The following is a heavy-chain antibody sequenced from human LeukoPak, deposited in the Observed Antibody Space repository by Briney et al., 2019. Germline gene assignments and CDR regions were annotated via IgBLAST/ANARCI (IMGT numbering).Heavy chain of an antibody. CDR3: ARDVGRVLYYFDY. V-gene: IGHV3-30-3*01. Sequence: GGSLRLSCAASGFTFSSYAIHWVRPAPGKGLEWVAVISHDGNNKYCADSVKGRFTISRDNSKNTLSLQMNSLRAEDTAFYYCARDVGRVLYYFDYWGQGTLVTVSS. J-gene: IGHJ4*02. CDR2: ISHDGNNK. CDR1: GFTFSSYA. D-gene: IGHD2/OR15-2a*01.